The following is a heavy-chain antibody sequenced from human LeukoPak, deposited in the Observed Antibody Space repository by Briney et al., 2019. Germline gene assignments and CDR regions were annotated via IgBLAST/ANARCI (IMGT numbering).Heavy chain of an antibody. D-gene: IGHD6-19*01. CDR1: GYSFTNYW. J-gene: IGHJ4*02. Sequence: GESLKISCKGSGYSFTNYWIGWVRQMPGKGLEWMGIIYPGDSDTRYSPSFQGQVTISADKSISTAYLQWSSLKASDTAMYYCARILGGYSSGWYAFDYWGQGTLVTVSS. CDR2: IYPGDSDT. CDR3: ARILGGYSSGWYAFDY. V-gene: IGHV5-51*01.